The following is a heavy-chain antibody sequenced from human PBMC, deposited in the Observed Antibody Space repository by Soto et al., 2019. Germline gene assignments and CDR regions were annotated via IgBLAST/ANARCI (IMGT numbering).Heavy chain of an antibody. CDR1: GGSISSGGYY. V-gene: IGHV4-31*03. J-gene: IGHJ4*02. CDR2: IYYSGST. CDR3: ARGGSPGGVVPAAICN. D-gene: IGHD2-2*02. Sequence: QVQLQESGPGLVKPSQTLSLTCTVSGGSISSGGYYWSWIRQHPGKGLEWIGYIYYSGSTYYNPSLKSRVTISVDTSKNQFSLKLSSVTAADTAVYYCARGGSPGGVVPAAICNWGLGTLVTVSS.